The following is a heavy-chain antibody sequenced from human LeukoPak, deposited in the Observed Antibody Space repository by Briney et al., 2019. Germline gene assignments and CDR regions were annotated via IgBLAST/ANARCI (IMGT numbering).Heavy chain of an antibody. CDR2: ISGGGGNT. D-gene: IGHD3-22*01. CDR1: GFTFTSYS. Sequence: PGGSLRLSCAASGFTFTSYSMNWVRQAPGKGLEWVSTISGGGGNTYYADSVKGRFTISRDSSENTLYLQMNSLRVEDTAVYYCAKDSSLTYYDSSGYPDYWGQGTLVTVSS. CDR3: AKDSSLTYYDSSGYPDY. V-gene: IGHV3-23*01. J-gene: IGHJ4*02.